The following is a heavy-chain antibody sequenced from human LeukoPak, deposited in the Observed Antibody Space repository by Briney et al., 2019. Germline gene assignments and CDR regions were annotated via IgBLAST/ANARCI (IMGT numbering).Heavy chain of an antibody. CDR2: ISAYNGNT. J-gene: IGHJ3*02. Sequence: ASVKVSCKASGYTFTSYGISWARQAPGQGLEWMGWISAYNGNTNYAQKLQGRVTMTTDTSTSTAYMELRSLRSDDTAVYYCARLGRYSGSRGAFDIWGQGTMVTVSS. D-gene: IGHD1-26*01. CDR1: GYTFTSYG. CDR3: ARLGRYSGSRGAFDI. V-gene: IGHV1-18*01.